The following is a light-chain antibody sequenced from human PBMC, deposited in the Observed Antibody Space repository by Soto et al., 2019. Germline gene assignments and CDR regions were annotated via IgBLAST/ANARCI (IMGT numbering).Light chain of an antibody. V-gene: IGLV1-51*01. CDR3: GTWDSSLSAHAV. J-gene: IGLJ7*01. Sequence: QSVLTQPPSVSAAPGQKVTISCSGSSSNIGNNYVSWYQQLPGTAPKLLIYDNNKRPSGIPDRFSSSKSGTSATLGITGLQTGDEADYYCGTWDSSLSAHAVFGGGTQLTVL. CDR2: DNN. CDR1: SSNIGNNY.